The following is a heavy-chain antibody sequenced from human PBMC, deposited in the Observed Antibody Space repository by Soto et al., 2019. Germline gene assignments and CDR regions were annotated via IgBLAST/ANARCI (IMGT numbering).Heavy chain of an antibody. D-gene: IGHD2-2*01. J-gene: IGHJ6*02. Sequence: PSETLSLTCTVSGGSISGYYWSWIRQPAGKGLEWIGRIYTSGSTNYNPSLKSRVTMSLDTSKNQFSLKLTSVTAADTALYYCARGNCSSPNCYSFSGYYGMDVWGQGTTVTV. CDR2: IYTSGST. CDR3: ARGNCSSPNCYSFSGYYGMDV. CDR1: GGSISGYY. V-gene: IGHV4-4*07.